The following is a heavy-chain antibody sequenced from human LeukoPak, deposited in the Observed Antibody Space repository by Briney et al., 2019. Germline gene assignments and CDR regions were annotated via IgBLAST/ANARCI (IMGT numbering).Heavy chain of an antibody. CDR1: GGSISSYY. Sequence: SETLCLTCAASGGSISSYYWSWIRQPPGKGLEWIGYIYYSGSTNYNPSLKSRVTISVDTSKNQFSLRLNSVTAAETAVYYCASQLGETTFHWGQGTLVTVSS. CDR2: IYYSGST. V-gene: IGHV4-59*01. D-gene: IGHD1/OR15-1a*01. CDR3: ASQLGETTFH. J-gene: IGHJ4*02.